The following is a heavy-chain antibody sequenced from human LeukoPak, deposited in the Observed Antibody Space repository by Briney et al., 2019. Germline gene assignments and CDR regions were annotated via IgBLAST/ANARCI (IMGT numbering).Heavy chain of an antibody. CDR2: IYYSGST. V-gene: IGHV4-39*01. J-gene: IGHJ4*02. CDR1: GGSISSSSYY. Sequence: PSETLSLTCTVSGGSISSSSYYWGWIRQPPGKGLEWIGSIYYSGSTYYNPSLKSRVTISVDTSKNQFSLKLSSVTAADTAVYYCARGLALVRERVRLRSVRFDYWGQGTLVTVSS. D-gene: IGHD6-6*01. CDR3: ARGLALVRERVRLRSVRFDY.